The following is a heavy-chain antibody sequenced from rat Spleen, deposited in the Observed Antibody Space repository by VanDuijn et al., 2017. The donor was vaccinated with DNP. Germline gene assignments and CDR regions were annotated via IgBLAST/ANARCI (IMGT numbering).Heavy chain of an antibody. CDR3: ARWTMAFDY. V-gene: IGHV3-1*01. Sequence: EVQLQESGPDLVKPSQSLSLTCSVTGYSITSSYRWNWIRKFPGNKMEWMGYINYSGTTAYNPSLKSRISITRDTSKNQFFLQLNSVTTEDTATYYCARWTMAFDYWGQGVMVTVSS. D-gene: IGHD1-3*01. CDR2: INYSGTT. J-gene: IGHJ2*01. CDR1: GYSITSSY.